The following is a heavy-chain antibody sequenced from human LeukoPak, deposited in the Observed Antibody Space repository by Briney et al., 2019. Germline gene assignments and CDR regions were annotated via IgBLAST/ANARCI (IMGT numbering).Heavy chain of an antibody. CDR2: IVVGSGNT. J-gene: IGHJ6*02. Sequence: SVKVSFKASGFTFTSSAMQWVRQARGQRLEWIGWIVVGSGNTNYAQKFQERVTITRDMSTSTAYMELSSLRSEDTAVYYCAAEGSRSGSYYYYYGMDVWGQGTTVTVSS. CDR3: AAEGSRSGSYYYYYGMDV. CDR1: GFTFTSSA. V-gene: IGHV1-58*02. D-gene: IGHD3-10*01.